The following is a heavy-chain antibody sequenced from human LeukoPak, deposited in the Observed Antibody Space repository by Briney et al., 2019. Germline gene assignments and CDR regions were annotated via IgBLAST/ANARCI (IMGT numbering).Heavy chain of an antibody. CDR3: ARVKNGCCVSDCPFDY. CDR2: IIPILGIA. V-gene: IGHV1-69*02. D-gene: IGHD2-21*02. J-gene: IGHJ4*02. CDR1: GGTFRSYT. Sequence: SVKVSCKASGGTFRSYTISWVRQAPGQGREWVGRIIPILGIAKYAQKFQGRVTITADKSTSTAYMELSSLRSEDTAVYYCARVKNGCCVSDCPFDYWGQGTMVTVSS.